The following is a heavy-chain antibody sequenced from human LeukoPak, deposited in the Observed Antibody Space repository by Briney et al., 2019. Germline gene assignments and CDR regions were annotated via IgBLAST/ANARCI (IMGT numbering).Heavy chain of an antibody. J-gene: IGHJ4*02. CDR1: GYTFTSYD. V-gene: IGHV1-8*01. D-gene: IGHD5-12*01. CDR2: MNPNSGNT. CDR3: ARGRLRLRTTGRYYFDY. Sequence: ASVKVSCKASGYTFTSYDINWVRQATGQGLEWMGWMNPNSGNTGYAQKFQGRVTMTRNTSMSTAYMELSSLRSEDTAVYYCARGRLRLRTTGRYYFDYWGQGTLVTVSS.